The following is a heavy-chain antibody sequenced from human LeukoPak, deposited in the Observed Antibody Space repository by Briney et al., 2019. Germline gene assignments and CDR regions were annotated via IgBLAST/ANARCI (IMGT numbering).Heavy chain of an antibody. J-gene: IGHJ5*02. Sequence: ASVKVSCKASGYTFTGYYIHWVRQAPGQGLEWMGWINPNSGGTDYAQKFQGRVTMTRDTPISTAYMELSRLRSDDTAMYYCARDDANWFDPWGQGTLVTVSS. CDR3: ARDDANWFDP. D-gene: IGHD2-8*01. CDR1: GYTFTGYY. V-gene: IGHV1-2*02. CDR2: INPNSGGT.